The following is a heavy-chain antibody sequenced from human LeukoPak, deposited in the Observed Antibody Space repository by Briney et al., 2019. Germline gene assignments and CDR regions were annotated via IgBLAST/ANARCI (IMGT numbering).Heavy chain of an antibody. D-gene: IGHD5-18*01. CDR3: ARGYTYGPPVEY. Sequence: SETLSLTCTVSGGSNSNYCWSWTRQPPGKGLEWIGYICYSGSTNYNPSLKSRVTISVDTSKNQFSLKLSSVTAADTAVYYCARGYTYGPPVEYWGQGTLVTVSS. CDR2: ICYSGST. V-gene: IGHV4-59*01. CDR1: GGSNSNYC. J-gene: IGHJ4*02.